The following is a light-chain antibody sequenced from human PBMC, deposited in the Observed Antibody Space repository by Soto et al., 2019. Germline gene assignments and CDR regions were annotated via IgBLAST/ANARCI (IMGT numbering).Light chain of an antibody. CDR3: CAYAGSYTFDVV. CDR2: DVS. J-gene: IGLJ2*01. V-gene: IGLV2-11*01. CDR1: SSDVGGYNY. Sequence: QSALTQPRSVSGSPGQSVTISCTGTSSDVGGYNYVSWYQQHPGKAPKLIIYDVSERPSGVPDRFSGSKSGNTASLTISGLQAEDEAEYYCCAYAGSYTFDVVFGGGTKSPS.